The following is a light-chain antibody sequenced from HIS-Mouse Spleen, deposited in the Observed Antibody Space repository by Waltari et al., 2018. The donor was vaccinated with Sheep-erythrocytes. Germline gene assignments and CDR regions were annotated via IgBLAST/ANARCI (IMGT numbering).Light chain of an antibody. J-gene: IGLJ1*01. CDR1: SSAVGVHHY. V-gene: IGLV2-11*01. Sequence: QSALTQPRSVSGSPGQSVTISCPGTSSAVGVHHYVPWSQQHPGKAPKLMIYDVSKRPSGVPDRFSGSKSGNTASLTISGLQAEDEADYYCCSYAGSYNHVFATGTKVTVL. CDR3: CSYAGSYNHV. CDR2: DVS.